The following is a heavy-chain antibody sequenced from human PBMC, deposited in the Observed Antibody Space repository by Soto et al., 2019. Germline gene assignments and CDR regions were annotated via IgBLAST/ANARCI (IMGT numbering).Heavy chain of an antibody. CDR3: ASGYYLDY. V-gene: IGHV4-59*01. CDR2: IYYSGAT. CDR1: GDSISSYY. J-gene: IGHJ4*02. Sequence: PSETLSLTCTVSGDSISSYYWSWIRQPPGKGPEWIAYIYYSGATNYNPSLSSRVTISVDTSKNQFSLRLSSVTAADTAVYYCASGYYLDYLGQGTLVTVSS. D-gene: IGHD3-22*01.